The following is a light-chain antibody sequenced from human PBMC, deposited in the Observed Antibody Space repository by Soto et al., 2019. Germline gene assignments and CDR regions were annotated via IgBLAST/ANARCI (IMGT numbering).Light chain of an antibody. V-gene: IGKV1-39*01. J-gene: IGKJ2*01. Sequence: DIQMTQSPSSLSASVGDRITITCRASQTISNYLNWYQQKPGKAPNLLIYAASSLQSGVPSRFSGSRSGTDLTLTISSLQPDDFATYYCQQSFSAPPTFGQGTKLEIK. CDR1: QTISNY. CDR2: AAS. CDR3: QQSFSAPPT.